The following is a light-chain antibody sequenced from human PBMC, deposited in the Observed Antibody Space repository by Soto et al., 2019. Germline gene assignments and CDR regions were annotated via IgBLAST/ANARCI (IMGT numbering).Light chain of an antibody. V-gene: IGKV1-5*03. Sequence: IQMTQSPSTLSGSVGDRVTINCRASQTISSWLAWYQQKPGKAPKLLIYKASTLKSGVPSRFSGSGSGTEFTLTIRSLQPDDFATYYCQHYNSYSEAFGQGTTGDIK. CDR1: QTISSW. J-gene: IGKJ1*01. CDR2: KAS. CDR3: QHYNSYSEA.